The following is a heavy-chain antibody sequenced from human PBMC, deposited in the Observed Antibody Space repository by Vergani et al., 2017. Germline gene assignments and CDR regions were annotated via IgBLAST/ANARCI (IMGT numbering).Heavy chain of an antibody. Sequence: EVQLVESGGGLVKPGGSLRLSCAASGFTFSSYNMNWVRQAPGMGLEWVTSISSSGSYVYYADSVKGRFTISRDNAKNSLYLQMNSLIGEDTAVYYCARTANDYDSSGTLDCWGQGTLVTVSS. J-gene: IGHJ4*02. CDR2: ISSSGSYV. CDR1: GFTFSSYN. V-gene: IGHV3-21*01. CDR3: ARTANDYDSSGTLDC. D-gene: IGHD3-22*01.